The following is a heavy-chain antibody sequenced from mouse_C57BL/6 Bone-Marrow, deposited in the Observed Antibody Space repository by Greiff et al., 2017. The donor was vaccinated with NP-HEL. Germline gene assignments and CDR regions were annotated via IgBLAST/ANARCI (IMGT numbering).Heavy chain of an antibody. J-gene: IGHJ3*01. CDR2: ISSGGDYI. CDR1: GFTFSSYA. D-gene: IGHD2-3*01. CDR3: TRDGYYVRFAY. V-gene: IGHV5-9-1*02. Sequence: DVKLVESGEGLVKPGGFLKLSCAASGFTFSSYAMSWVRQTPEKRLEWVAYISSGGDYIYYADTVKGRFTISRDNARNTLYLQMSSLKSEDTAMYYCTRDGYYVRFAYWGQGTLVTVSA.